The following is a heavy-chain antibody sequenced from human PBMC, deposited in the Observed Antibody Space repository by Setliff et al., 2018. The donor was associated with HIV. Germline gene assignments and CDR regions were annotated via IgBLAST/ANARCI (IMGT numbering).Heavy chain of an antibody. J-gene: IGHJ4*02. CDR1: GFSLSNTRMG. Sequence: TLSLTCTVSGFSLSNTRMGVSWIRQPPGKALEWLARIDWDDDKYYSTSLTTRLTISKDTSKNQVVLTMTNMDPVDTATYYCAHTYYGDGFYFDYWGQGTQVTVSS. D-gene: IGHD4-17*01. CDR2: IDWDDDK. CDR3: AHTYYGDGFYFDY. V-gene: IGHV2-70*12.